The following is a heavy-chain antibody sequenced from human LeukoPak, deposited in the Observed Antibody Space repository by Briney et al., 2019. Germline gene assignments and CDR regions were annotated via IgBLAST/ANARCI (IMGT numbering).Heavy chain of an antibody. V-gene: IGHV3-30*03. CDR3: ARGRGYCSGGSCYYNWFDP. J-gene: IGHJ5*02. CDR2: ISYDGSNK. D-gene: IGHD2-15*01. Sequence: GGSLRLSCAASGFTFSSYGMHWVRQAPGKGLEWVAVISYDGSNKYYADSVKGRFTISRDNSKNTLYLQMNSLRAEDTAVYYCARGRGYCSGGSCYYNWFDPWGQGTLVTVSS. CDR1: GFTFSSYG.